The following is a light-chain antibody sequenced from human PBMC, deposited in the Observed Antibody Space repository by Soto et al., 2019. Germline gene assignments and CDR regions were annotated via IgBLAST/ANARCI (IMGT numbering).Light chain of an antibody. Sequence: PGERVTLSCRASQSVSSSYLTWYQQKPGQAPRLLIYGASTRATGIPARFSGSGSGTDFTLTINSLQPEDFAVYYCQQDYNLPLTFGGGTKVEIK. CDR2: GAS. CDR3: QQDYNLPLT. J-gene: IGKJ4*01. CDR1: QSVSSSY. V-gene: IGKV3D-7*01.